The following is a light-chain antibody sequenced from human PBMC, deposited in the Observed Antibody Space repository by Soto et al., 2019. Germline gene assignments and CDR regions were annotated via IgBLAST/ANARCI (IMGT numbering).Light chain of an antibody. Sequence: DIQVTQSPSSLSASVGDSVTITCRASQGINNYLAWYQQKPGKVPKLLIYGASTLQSGVPSRFSGSESGTDFTLTISSLQPEDVASYYCQKYNSDPWTFGQGTKVEIK. CDR3: QKYNSDPWT. J-gene: IGKJ1*01. V-gene: IGKV1-27*01. CDR2: GAS. CDR1: QGINNY.